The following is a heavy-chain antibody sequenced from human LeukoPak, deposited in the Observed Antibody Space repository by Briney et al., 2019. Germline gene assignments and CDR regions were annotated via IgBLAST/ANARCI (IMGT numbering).Heavy chain of an antibody. Sequence: PSETLSLTCAVYGGSFSGYYWSWIRQPPGKGLEWIGEINHSGSTNYNPSLKSRVTISVDTSKNQFSLKLSSVTAADTAVHYCARQIRWLRYWFDPWGQGTLVTVSS. CDR1: GGSFSGYY. CDR2: INHSGST. V-gene: IGHV4-34*01. D-gene: IGHD5-12*01. CDR3: ARQIRWLRYWFDP. J-gene: IGHJ5*02.